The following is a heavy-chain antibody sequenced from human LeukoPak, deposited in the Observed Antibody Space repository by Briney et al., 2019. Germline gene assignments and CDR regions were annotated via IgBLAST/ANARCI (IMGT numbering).Heavy chain of an antibody. J-gene: IGHJ4*02. CDR3: ARGFSSGWYSRHTGYFDY. V-gene: IGHV1-8*01. Sequence: GASVKVSCKASGYTFTSYDINWVRQATGQGLEWMGWMNPNSGNTGYAQKFQGRVTMTRNTSISTAYMELSSLRSEDTAVYYCARGFSSGWYSRHTGYFDYWGQGTLVTVSS. CDR2: MNPNSGNT. D-gene: IGHD6-19*01. CDR1: GYTFTSYD.